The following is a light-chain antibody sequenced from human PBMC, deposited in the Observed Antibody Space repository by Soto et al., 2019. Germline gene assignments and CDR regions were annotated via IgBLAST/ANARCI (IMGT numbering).Light chain of an antibody. J-gene: IGLJ2*01. V-gene: IGLV1-44*01. CDR3: AAWDDSLNGVV. Sequence: QSVLTQPPSVSGTPGQRVTIPCSGSSSNIGGYTVNWYQQLPGTAPKLLIYSNNQRPSGVPDRFSGSKSGTSASLAISGLQSEDEADYYCAAWDDSLNGVVFGAGTQLTVL. CDR1: SSNIGGYT. CDR2: SNN.